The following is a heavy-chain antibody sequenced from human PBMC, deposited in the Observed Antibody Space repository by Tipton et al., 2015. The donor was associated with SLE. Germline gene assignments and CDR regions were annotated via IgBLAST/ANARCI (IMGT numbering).Heavy chain of an antibody. V-gene: IGHV4-59*01. Sequence: TLSLTCTVSGGSISSYYWSWIRQPPGKGLEWIGYIYYSGSTNYNPSLKSRVTISVDTSKNQFSLKLSSVTAADTAVYYCARDRYYGSGSYDWGQGTLIIVSS. CDR3: ARDRYYGSGSYD. J-gene: IGHJ4*02. CDR1: GGSISSYY. CDR2: IYYSGST. D-gene: IGHD3-10*01.